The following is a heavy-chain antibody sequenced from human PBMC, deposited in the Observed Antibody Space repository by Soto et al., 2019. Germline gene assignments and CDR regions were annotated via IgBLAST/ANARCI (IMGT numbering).Heavy chain of an antibody. D-gene: IGHD2-8*01. CDR3: ARDGECTRPGCIVGWCDP. Sequence: SETLSLTCAVSSGSIDNVNWRSWARQSHGKGLERIGETSHDRVTNYNPSLEGRVTISLDTSKSQCYLDLNSVTAAERAMYYCARDGECTRPGCIVGWCDPWGPGTLVTGSS. CDR1: SGSIDNVNW. CDR2: TSHDRVT. V-gene: IGHV4-4*02. J-gene: IGHJ5*02.